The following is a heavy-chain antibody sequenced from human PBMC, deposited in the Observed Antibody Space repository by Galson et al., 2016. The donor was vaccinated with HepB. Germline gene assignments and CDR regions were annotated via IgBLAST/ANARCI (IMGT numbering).Heavy chain of an antibody. CDR1: GFTFDDYA. Sequence: SLRLSCAASGFTFDDYAMHWVRQAPGKGLEWVSGINWNSDAIGYADSVKGRFTISRDNAMNSLYLQMNSLRAEDTALYFCAKDWGQGYNDVTLHYWGQGALVTVSS. CDR2: INWNSDAI. J-gene: IGHJ4*02. CDR3: AKDWGQGYNDVTLHY. V-gene: IGHV3-9*01. D-gene: IGHD1-14*01.